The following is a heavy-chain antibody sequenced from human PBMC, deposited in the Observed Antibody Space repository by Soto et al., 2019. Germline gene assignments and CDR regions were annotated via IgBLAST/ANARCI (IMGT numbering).Heavy chain of an antibody. J-gene: IGHJ4*02. CDR3: AKGRYYDFWSGYSEKTPLDY. CDR2: ISGSGGST. Sequence: PGGFLRLSCAASGFTFSSYAMSWVRQAPGKGLEWVSAISGSGGSTYYADSVKGRFTISRDNSKNTLYLQMNSLRAEDTAVYYCAKGRYYDFWSGYSEKTPLDYWGQGTLVTVS. CDR1: GFTFSSYA. V-gene: IGHV3-23*01. D-gene: IGHD3-3*01.